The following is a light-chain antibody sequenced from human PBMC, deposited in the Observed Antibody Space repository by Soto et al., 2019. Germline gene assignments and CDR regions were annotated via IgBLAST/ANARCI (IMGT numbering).Light chain of an antibody. CDR3: QQYGRSIT. CDR2: GAS. J-gene: IGKJ1*01. V-gene: IGKV3-20*01. CDR1: QSVSSSY. Sequence: EIVLTQSPGILSLSPGERATLSCRASQSVSSSYLAWYQQKPGQAPRLLIYGASSRATGIPDRFSGSGSGTDFTLTISRLETEDFAVYYCQQYGRSITFGQGTKVDIK.